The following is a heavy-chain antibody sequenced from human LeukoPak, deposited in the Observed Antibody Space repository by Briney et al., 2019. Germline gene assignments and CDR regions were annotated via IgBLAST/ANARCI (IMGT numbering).Heavy chain of an antibody. CDR2: ISYDGSNK. CDR3: EAPGGYFDY. D-gene: IGHD3-10*01. CDR1: GFTFSSYG. Sequence: GGSLRLSCAASGFTFSSYGMHWVRKAPGKGLEWVAVISYDGSNKYYADSVKGRFTISRDNSKNTLYLQMNSLGAEDAAVYYCEAPGGYFDYWGQGTLVTVSS. V-gene: IGHV3-30*03. J-gene: IGHJ4*02.